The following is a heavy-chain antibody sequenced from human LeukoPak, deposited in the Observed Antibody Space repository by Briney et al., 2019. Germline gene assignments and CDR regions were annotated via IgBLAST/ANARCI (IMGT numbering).Heavy chain of an antibody. CDR2: ISYDGSNK. D-gene: IGHD6-13*01. CDR1: GFTFSSYA. Sequence: GGSLRLSCAASGFTFSSYAMHWVRQAPGKGLEWVAVISYDGSNKYYADSVKGRSTISRDNSKNTLYLQMNSLRAEDTAVYYCAREDSSTFDYWGQGTLVTVSS. CDR3: AREDSSTFDY. V-gene: IGHV3-30-3*01. J-gene: IGHJ4*02.